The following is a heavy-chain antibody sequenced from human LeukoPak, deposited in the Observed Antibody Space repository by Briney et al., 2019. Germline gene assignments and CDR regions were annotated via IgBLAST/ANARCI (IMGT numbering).Heavy chain of an antibody. CDR2: INHSGST. J-gene: IGHJ6*02. CDR1: GGSFSGYY. V-gene: IGHV4-34*01. Sequence: SETLSLTCAVYGGSFSGYYWSWIRQPPGKGLEWIGEINHSGSTNYNPSLKSRVTISVDTSKNQFSLKLSSVTAADTAVYYCAGTTMVRGVIIMVRFAYGMDVWGQGTTVTVSS. D-gene: IGHD3-10*01. CDR3: AGTTMVRGVIIMVRFAYGMDV.